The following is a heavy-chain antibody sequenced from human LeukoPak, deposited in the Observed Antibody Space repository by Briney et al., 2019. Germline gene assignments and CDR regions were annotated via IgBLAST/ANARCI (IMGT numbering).Heavy chain of an antibody. CDR2: LNWNGAST. J-gene: IGHJ4*02. D-gene: IGHD1-26*01. CDR3: AKSSFFGELLFDY. CDR1: GFTFDDYG. V-gene: IGHV3-20*04. Sequence: GGSLRLSCAASGFTFDDYGLSWVRQVPGKGLEWVSGLNWNGASTGYADSVKGRFTISRDNSKNTLYLQMNSLRAEDTAVYYCAKSSFFGELLFDYWGQGTLVTVSS.